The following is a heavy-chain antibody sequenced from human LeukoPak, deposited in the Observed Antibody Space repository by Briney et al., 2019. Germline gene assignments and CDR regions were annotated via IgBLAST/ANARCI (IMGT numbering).Heavy chain of an antibody. Sequence: GASVKVSCKASGYTFTSYGISWVRQAPGQGLEWMGRISAYNGNTNYAQKLQGSVPITTATSTSTAYMELRSLRSDDTAVYYCARDWTISTRSVAAAGYWGQGTLVTVSS. D-gene: IGHD6-13*01. CDR1: GYTFTSYG. CDR2: ISAYNGNT. V-gene: IGHV1-18*01. J-gene: IGHJ4*02. CDR3: ARDWTISTRSVAAAGY.